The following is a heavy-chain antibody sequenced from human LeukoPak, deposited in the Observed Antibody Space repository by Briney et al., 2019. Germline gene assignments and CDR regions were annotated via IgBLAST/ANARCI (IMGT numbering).Heavy chain of an antibody. Sequence: PSETLSLTCTVSGGSISSYHWSWIRQPPGKGLEWIGYIYYSGSTNYNPSLKSRVTISVDTSKNQFSLKLSSVTAADTAVYYCARLSCGSYCFDDWGQGTLVTVSS. J-gene: IGHJ4*02. CDR3: ARLSCGSYCFDD. D-gene: IGHD1-26*01. CDR2: IYYSGST. V-gene: IGHV4-59*08. CDR1: GGSISSYH.